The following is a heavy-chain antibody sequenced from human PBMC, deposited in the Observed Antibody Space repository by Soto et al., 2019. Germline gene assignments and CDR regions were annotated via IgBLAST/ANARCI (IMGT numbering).Heavy chain of an antibody. J-gene: IGHJ3*02. Sequence: EVQLVESGGGLVKPGGSLRVSCAASGFTFSSYSMSWVRQAPGKGLEWVSSISSSSSYIYYADSVKGRFTISRDNAKNSVYLQMNSLRAEDTAVYYCARDRGFYSSGWQDDAFDIWGQGTMVSVSS. CDR2: ISSSSSYI. CDR1: GFTFSSYS. V-gene: IGHV3-21*01. D-gene: IGHD6-19*01. CDR3: ARDRGFYSSGWQDDAFDI.